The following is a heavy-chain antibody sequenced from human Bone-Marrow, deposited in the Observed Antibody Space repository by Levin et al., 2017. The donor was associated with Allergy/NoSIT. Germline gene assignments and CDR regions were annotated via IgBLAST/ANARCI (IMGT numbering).Heavy chain of an antibody. CDR1: GFTFRSFG. CDR2: IWYDGANK. D-gene: IGHD2-21*02. J-gene: IGHJ1*01. CDR3: ARDRIPYCAGDCYSFQH. V-gene: IGHV3-33*01. Sequence: GGSLRLSCAASGFTFRSFGIHWVRQAPGKGLEWVAVIWYDGANKYYGDPVKGRFTISRDDSKDTVFLQMNSLRADDTAVYYCARDRIPYCAGDCYSFQHWGQGTLVTVSS.